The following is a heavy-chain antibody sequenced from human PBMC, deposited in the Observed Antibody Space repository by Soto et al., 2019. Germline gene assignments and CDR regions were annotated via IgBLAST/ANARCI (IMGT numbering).Heavy chain of an antibody. CDR3: ARRVLWSSYFDY. D-gene: IGHD3-10*01. V-gene: IGHV3-30-3*01. Sequence: QVQLVESGGGVVQPGRSLRLSCAASGFIFSNYVMYWVRQAPCKGLEWVAFMSYDGTTKSYADSVKGRFTISRDNSQNTLYLQMNSLRPEDTGVYYCARRVLWSSYFDYWGQVTLVTVSA. J-gene: IGHJ4*02. CDR2: MSYDGTTK. CDR1: GFIFSNYV.